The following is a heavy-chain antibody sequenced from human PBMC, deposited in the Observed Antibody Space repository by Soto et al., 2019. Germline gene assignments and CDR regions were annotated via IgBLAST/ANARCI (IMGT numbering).Heavy chain of an antibody. CDR3: ARPIELLPYFQH. V-gene: IGHV4-39*01. CDR1: GGSISSSSYY. Sequence: QLQLQESGPGLVKPSETLSLTCTVSGGSISSSSYYWGWIRQPPGKGLEWIGSTYYSGSTYYNPSLKSRVTISVDTSKNQFSLKLSSVTAADTAVYYCARPIELLPYFQHWGQGTLVTVSS. CDR2: TYYSGST. J-gene: IGHJ1*01. D-gene: IGHD2-15*01.